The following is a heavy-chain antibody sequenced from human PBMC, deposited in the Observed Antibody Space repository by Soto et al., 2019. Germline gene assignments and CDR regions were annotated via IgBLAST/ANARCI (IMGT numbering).Heavy chain of an antibody. V-gene: IGHV3-49*03. Sequence: GGSLRLSCTASGFTFGNYAMSWFRQAPGKGLEWVTFIRRKAYGGTTEYAASVKGRFTILRDDSKSIAYLQMNSLKTEDIAVYYCTRGLDSTSWIFDYWGQGTLVTVSS. D-gene: IGHD6-13*01. CDR2: IRRKAYGGTT. J-gene: IGHJ4*02. CDR1: GFTFGNYA. CDR3: TRGLDSTSWIFDY.